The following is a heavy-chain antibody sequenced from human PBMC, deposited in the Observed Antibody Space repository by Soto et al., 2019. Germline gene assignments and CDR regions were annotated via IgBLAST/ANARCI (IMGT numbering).Heavy chain of an antibody. V-gene: IGHV1-3*01. J-gene: IGHJ4*02. D-gene: IGHD3-22*01. CDR2: INAGNGNT. CDR3: ARGVKDSSSYYPFDY. Sequence: ASVKVSCKASGYTFTSYAMHWVRQAPGQRLEWMGWINAGNGNTKYSQKFQGRVTITRDTSASTAYMELSSLRSEDTAVYYCARGVKDSSSYYPFDYWGQGTLVTVSS. CDR1: GYTFTSYA.